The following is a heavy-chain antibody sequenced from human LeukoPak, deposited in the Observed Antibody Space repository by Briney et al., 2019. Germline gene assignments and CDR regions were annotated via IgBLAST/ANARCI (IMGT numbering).Heavy chain of an antibody. CDR1: GFTLRSYW. J-gene: IGHJ4*02. CDR2: INQDGSVK. V-gene: IGHV3-7*01. CDR3: ARVGYSGWNLEY. Sequence: HPGGSLRLSCAASGFTLRSYWMSLVRQAPGKGLEWVANINQDGSVKYYVDSVKGRFTISRDNAKNSLYVQMSSLKDEDTAVYYCARVGYSGWNLEYWGQGTLVTVSS. D-gene: IGHD5-12*01.